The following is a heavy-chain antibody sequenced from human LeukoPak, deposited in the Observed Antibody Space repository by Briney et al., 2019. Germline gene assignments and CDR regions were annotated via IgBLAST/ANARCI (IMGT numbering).Heavy chain of an antibody. V-gene: IGHV1-2*02. CDR2: INPYSGAS. CDR1: GYDFSDLY. J-gene: IGHJ5*02. Sequence: GASVKVCCKASGYDFSDLYFHWVRQAPGQGLEWMGWINPYSGASFYAQKFQGRVTMETSSSTVYMELSRLRSDDTAVYFCATASVTRMRDPWGQGTLVTVSS. CDR3: ATASVTRMRDP.